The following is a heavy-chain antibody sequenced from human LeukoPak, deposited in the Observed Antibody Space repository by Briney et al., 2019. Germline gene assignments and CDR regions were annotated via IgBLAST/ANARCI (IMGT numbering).Heavy chain of an antibody. CDR1: GYTFTGYY. Sequence: ASVKVSCKASGYTFTGYYMHWVRQAPGQGLEWMGWINPNSGGTNYAQKFQGRVTMTRDTSISTAYMELSRLRSDDTAVYYCARDKGGTAMVIEVDAFDIWGQGTMVTVSS. D-gene: IGHD5-18*01. CDR2: INPNSGGT. CDR3: ARDKGGTAMVIEVDAFDI. J-gene: IGHJ3*02. V-gene: IGHV1-2*02.